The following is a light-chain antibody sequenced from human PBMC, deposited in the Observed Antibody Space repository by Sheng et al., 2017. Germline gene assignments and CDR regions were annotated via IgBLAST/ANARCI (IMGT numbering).Light chain of an antibody. CDR1: QDINTY. V-gene: IGKV1-39*01. CDR3: HQTYSVHWT. J-gene: IGKJ1*01. CDR2: AAS. Sequence: DIQMTQSPSSLSASVGDRVTITCRTSQDINTYFNWYQQKPGRAPQLLIYAASILQSGVPSRFSGAGSGTEFTLTINSLQPEDFATYYCHQTYSVHWTFGQGTKVDI.